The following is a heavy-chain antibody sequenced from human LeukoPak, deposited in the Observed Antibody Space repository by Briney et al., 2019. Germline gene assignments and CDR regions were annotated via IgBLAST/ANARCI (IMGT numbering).Heavy chain of an antibody. D-gene: IGHD3-10*02. CDR1: GFTFSSYE. V-gene: IGHV3-48*03. J-gene: IGHJ6*04. Sequence: GGSLRLSCAASGFTFSSYEMNWVRQAPGKGLEWVSYISSSGSTIYYADSVKGRFTTSRDNAKNSLYLQMHSLRAEDTAVYYCAELGITMIGGVWGKGTTVTISS. CDR3: AELGITMIGGV. CDR2: ISSSGSTI.